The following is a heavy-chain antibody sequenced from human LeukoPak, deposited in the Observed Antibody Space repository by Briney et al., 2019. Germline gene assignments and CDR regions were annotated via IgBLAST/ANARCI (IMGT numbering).Heavy chain of an antibody. V-gene: IGHV1-2*02. J-gene: IGHJ3*02. CDR1: GYTFTGYY. Sequence: GASVKVSCKASGYTFTGYYMHWVRQAPGQGLEWMGWINPNSGGTNYAQKLQGRVTMTRDTSISTAYMELSRLRSDDTAVYYCARVDSGGWYIDPYDAFDIWGQGTQVTVS. CDR2: INPNSGGT. CDR3: ARVDSGGWYIDPYDAFDI. D-gene: IGHD6-19*01.